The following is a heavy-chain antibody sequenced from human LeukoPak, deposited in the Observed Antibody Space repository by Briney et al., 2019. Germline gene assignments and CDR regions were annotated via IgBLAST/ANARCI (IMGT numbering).Heavy chain of an antibody. J-gene: IGHJ4*02. CDR2: ISGSGGST. CDR1: GFTFSSYA. V-gene: IGHV3-23*01. CDR3: AKDQDHGSGSLDY. D-gene: IGHD3-10*01. Sequence: GGSLRLSCAASGFTFSSYAMSWVRQAPAKGLEWVSSISGSGGSTYYADSVKGRFTISRDNSKNTLYLQMNSLRAEDTAVYYCAKDQDHGSGSLDYWGQGTLVTVSS.